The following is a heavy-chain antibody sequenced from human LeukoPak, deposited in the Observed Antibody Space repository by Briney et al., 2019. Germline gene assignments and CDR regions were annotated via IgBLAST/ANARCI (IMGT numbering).Heavy chain of an antibody. CDR1: GFTVSSNY. CDR3: ARDGDSRCIFDY. V-gene: IGHV3-53*01. Sequence: GGSHRLSCAASGFTVSSNYMSWVRQAPGKGLEWVSVIYSGGSTYYADSVKGRFTISRDNSKNTLYLQMNSLRAEDTAVYYCARDGDSRCIFDYWGQEPRVSVSS. D-gene: IGHD3-22*01. J-gene: IGHJ4*02. CDR2: IYSGGST.